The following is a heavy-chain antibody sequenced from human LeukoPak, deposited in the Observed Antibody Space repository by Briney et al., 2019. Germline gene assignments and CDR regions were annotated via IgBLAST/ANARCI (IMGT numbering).Heavy chain of an antibody. CDR3: AKDWSGWYDAFDI. J-gene: IGHJ3*02. CDR2: ISGSGGST. Sequence: GGSLRLSCAASGFTFSSYAMSWVRQAPGKGLEWVSAISGSGGSTDYADSVKGRFTISRDNSRNTLYLQMNSLGAEDTAVYYCAKDWSGWYDAFDIWGQGTMVTVSS. D-gene: IGHD6-19*01. CDR1: GFTFSSYA. V-gene: IGHV3-23*01.